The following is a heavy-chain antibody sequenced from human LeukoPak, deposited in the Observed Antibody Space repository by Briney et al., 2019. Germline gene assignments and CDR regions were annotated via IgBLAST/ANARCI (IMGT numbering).Heavy chain of an antibody. J-gene: IGHJ4*02. Sequence: PGGSLRLSCAASGFTFSSYEMNWVRQAPGKGQEWVSYISSSGSTIYYADSVKGRFTISRDNAKNSLYLQMNSLRDEDTAVYYCARDRITGFDYWGQGTLVTVSS. CDR1: GFTFSSYE. CDR2: ISSSGSTI. CDR3: ARDRITGFDY. D-gene: IGHD1-14*01. V-gene: IGHV3-48*03.